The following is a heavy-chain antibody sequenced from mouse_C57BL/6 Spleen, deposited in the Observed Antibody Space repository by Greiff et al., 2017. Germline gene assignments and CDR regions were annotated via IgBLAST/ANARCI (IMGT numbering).Heavy chain of an antibody. Sequence: VQLQQSGPELVKPGASVKISCKASGYAFSSSWMNWVKQRPGKGLEWIGRIYPGDGDTNYNGKFKGKATLTADKSSSTAYMQLSSLTSEDSAVYFCARAIYYDYAPDYWGQGTTLTVSS. CDR2: IYPGDGDT. CDR1: GYAFSSSW. D-gene: IGHD2-4*01. CDR3: ARAIYYDYAPDY. V-gene: IGHV1-82*01. J-gene: IGHJ2*01.